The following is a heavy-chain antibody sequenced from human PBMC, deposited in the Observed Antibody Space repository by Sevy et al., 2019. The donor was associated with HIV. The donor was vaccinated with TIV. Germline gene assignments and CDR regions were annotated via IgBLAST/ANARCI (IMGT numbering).Heavy chain of an antibody. D-gene: IGHD2-15*01. V-gene: IGHV3-48*03. CDR2: ISSSGSTI. Sequence: GGSLRLSCAASGFTFSSYEMNWVRQAPGKGLEWVSYISSSGSTIYYADSVKGRFTISRDNAKNSLYLQMNSLRAEDTAVYYCARDRRYCSGGSCQGSGGMDVWGQGTTVTVSS. CDR1: GFTFSSYE. J-gene: IGHJ6*02. CDR3: ARDRRYCSGGSCQGSGGMDV.